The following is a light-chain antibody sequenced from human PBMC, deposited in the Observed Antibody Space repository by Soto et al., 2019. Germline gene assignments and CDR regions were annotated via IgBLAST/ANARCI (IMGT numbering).Light chain of an antibody. V-gene: IGKV3-15*01. CDR3: QQYNDWPLT. Sequence: DIVLTQSPATLSVSPGDRATLSCRASQNVGSILAWYQQRPGQAPRLLIYVASTRATGTPARFSGSGSGTEFTRTISSLQSEDFAVYYCQQYNDWPLTFGGGTKVEIK. CDR2: VAS. J-gene: IGKJ4*01. CDR1: QNVGSI.